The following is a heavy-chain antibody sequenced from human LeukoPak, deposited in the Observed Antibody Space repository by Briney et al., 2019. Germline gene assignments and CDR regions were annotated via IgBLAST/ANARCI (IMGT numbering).Heavy chain of an antibody. CDR2: MNPSSGNT. J-gene: IGHJ4*02. CDR1: GYSFSNYD. CDR3: ARALSGSQRGGYFDY. V-gene: IGHV1-8*03. Sequence: ASVKVPCKASGYSFSNYDINWVRQATGQGLEWMGWMNPSSGNTGFARKFQGRVTITRGTSISTAYMELSSLRSEDTAIYYCARALSGSQRGGYFDYWGQGTLVTVSS. D-gene: IGHD1-26*01.